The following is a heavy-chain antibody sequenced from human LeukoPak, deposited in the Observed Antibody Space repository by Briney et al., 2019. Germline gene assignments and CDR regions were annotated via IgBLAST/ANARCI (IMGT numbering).Heavy chain of an antibody. D-gene: IGHD3-3*01. CDR3: ARRYDFWSGYPTAFDY. V-gene: IGHV1-2*02. Sequence: ASVKVSCKASGYTFTGYYIHWVRQASGQGLEWMGFINPNTGGTSYAQKFQARVTMTRDTSISTAYMELSGLRSDDTAVYYCARRYDFWSGYPTAFDYWGQGTLVTVSS. CDR2: INPNTGGT. CDR1: GYTFTGYY. J-gene: IGHJ4*02.